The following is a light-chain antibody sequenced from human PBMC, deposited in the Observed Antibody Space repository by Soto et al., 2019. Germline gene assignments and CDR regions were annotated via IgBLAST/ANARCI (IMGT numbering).Light chain of an antibody. J-gene: IGKJ4*01. CDR2: GAS. CDR1: QSVSSSY. V-gene: IGKV3-20*01. CDR3: QQYDSSPLT. Sequence: EIVLTQSPGTLSLSPGERATLSCRASQSVSSSYLAWYQQTPGQAPRLLIYGASSRATGIPDRFSGSGSGTDFTLTISRPEPEDFAVYYWQQYDSSPLTFGGGTKVEIK.